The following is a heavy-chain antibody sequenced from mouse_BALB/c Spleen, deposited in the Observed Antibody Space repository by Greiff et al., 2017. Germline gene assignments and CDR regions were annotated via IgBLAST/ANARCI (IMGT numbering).Heavy chain of an antibody. CDR3: ARTPRRDAMDY. D-gene: IGHD2-12*01. V-gene: IGHV2-2*02. J-gene: IGHJ4*01. Sequence: VQLQQSGPGLVQPSQSLSITCTVSGFSLTSYGVHWVRQSPGKGLEWLGVIWSGGSTDYNAAFISRLSISKDNSKSQVFFKMNSLQANDTAIYYCARTPRRDAMDYWGQGTSVTVSS. CDR2: IWSGGST. CDR1: GFSLTSYG.